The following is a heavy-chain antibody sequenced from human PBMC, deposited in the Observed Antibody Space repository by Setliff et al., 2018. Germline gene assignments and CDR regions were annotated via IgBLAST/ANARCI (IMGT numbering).Heavy chain of an antibody. CDR3: SRDVYDFRTGQADP. CDR2: INQGGGEQ. V-gene: IGHV3-7*01. Sequence: TGGSLRLSCAASGFTFSSLWMAWVRQAPGKGLEWVANINQGGGEQFYVDSVRGRFIISRDNAKNSLYLHMSSLRADDTAVYYCSRDVYDFRTGQADPWGQGTLVTVSS. J-gene: IGHJ5*02. D-gene: IGHD3-3*01. CDR1: GFTFSSLW.